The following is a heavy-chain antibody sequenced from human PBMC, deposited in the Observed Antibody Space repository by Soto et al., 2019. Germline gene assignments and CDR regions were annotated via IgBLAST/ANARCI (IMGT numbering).Heavy chain of an antibody. D-gene: IGHD2-15*01. J-gene: IGHJ5*02. CDR2: IIPILGIA. Sequence: QVQLVQSGAEVKKPGSSVKVSCKASGGTFSSYTISWVRQAPGQGIEWMGRIIPILGIANYAQKFQGRVTITADKSTSTAYMERSSLRSEDTAVYYCARDNEGYCSGGSCYSTWFDPWGQGTLVTVSS. CDR3: ARDNEGYCSGGSCYSTWFDP. CDR1: GGTFSSYT. V-gene: IGHV1-69*08.